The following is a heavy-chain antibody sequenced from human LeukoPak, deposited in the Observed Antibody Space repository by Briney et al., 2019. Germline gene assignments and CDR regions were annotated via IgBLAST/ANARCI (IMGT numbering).Heavy chain of an antibody. CDR1: GLTLSTYG. CDR3: AKDLSSSWFEGLDN. V-gene: IGHV3-33*06. Sequence: GGSLRLSCAASGLTLSTYGMYWVRQAPGKGLEWVAVLWNDGSNKHYADSVKGRFTISRDNSKNTLDLQMNSLRAEDTAVYYCAKDLSSSWFEGLDNWGQGTLVTVSS. J-gene: IGHJ4*02. D-gene: IGHD6-13*01. CDR2: LWNDGSNK.